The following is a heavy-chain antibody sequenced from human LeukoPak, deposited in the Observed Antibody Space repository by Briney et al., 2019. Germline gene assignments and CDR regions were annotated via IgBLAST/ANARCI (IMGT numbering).Heavy chain of an antibody. D-gene: IGHD1-26*01. CDR2: IYYSGCT. CDR1: GGSISSYY. CDR3: ARVTYSGSWG. J-gene: IGHJ4*02. V-gene: IGHV4-59*01. Sequence: KTSETLSLTCTVSGGSISSYYWSWIRQPPGKGLEWIGYIYYSGCTNYNPSLKSRVTISVDTSKNQFSLKLSSVTAADTAVYYCARVTYSGSWGWGQGTLVTVSS.